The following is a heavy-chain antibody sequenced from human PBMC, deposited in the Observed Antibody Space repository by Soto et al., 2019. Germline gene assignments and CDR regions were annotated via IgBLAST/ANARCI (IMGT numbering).Heavy chain of an antibody. V-gene: IGHV3-23*01. CDR3: AKDFSEWGSYDFDY. Sequence: GGSLRLSCAASGFTFSSYAMSWVRQAPGKGLEWVSAISGSGGSTYYADSVKGRFTITRDNSKNTLYLQMNSLRAEDTAVYYCAKDFSEWGSYDFDYWGQGTLVTVSS. CDR2: ISGSGGST. J-gene: IGHJ4*02. CDR1: GFTFSSYA. D-gene: IGHD3-3*01.